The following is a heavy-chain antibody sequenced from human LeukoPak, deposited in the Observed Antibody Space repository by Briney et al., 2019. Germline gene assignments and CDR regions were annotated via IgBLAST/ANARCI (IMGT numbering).Heavy chain of an antibody. CDR2: INPNSGGT. CDR3: AREITMVRGVLYYMDV. D-gene: IGHD3-10*01. V-gene: IGHV1-2*02. Sequence: ASVKASCKASGYTFTGYYMHWVRQAPGQGLEWMGWINPNSGGTNYAQKFQGRVTMTRDTSISTAYMELSRLRSDDTAVYYCAREITMVRGVLYYMDVWGKGTTVTISS. CDR1: GYTFTGYY. J-gene: IGHJ6*03.